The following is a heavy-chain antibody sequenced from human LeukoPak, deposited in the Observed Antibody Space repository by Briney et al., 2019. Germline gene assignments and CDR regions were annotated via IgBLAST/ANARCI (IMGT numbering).Heavy chain of an antibody. D-gene: IGHD5-24*01. Sequence: GGSLRLSCAASGINFTSHAMSWVRQAPGKGLEWVSLISGSGGHTFYGDSVKGRFTISRDNSKDTFYLQMNSLRAEDTAVYYCAKGGAATMRDGYNYYCYYMEVWGRGTTVTVSS. J-gene: IGHJ6*03. CDR1: GINFTSHA. CDR2: ISGSGGHT. V-gene: IGHV3-23*01. CDR3: AKGGAATMRDGYNYYCYYMEV.